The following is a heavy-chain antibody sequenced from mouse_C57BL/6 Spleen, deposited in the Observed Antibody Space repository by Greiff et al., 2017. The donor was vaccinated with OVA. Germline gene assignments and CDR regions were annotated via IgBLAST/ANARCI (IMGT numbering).Heavy chain of an antibody. CDR3: ARGGGLTDGYCDG. CDR2: INPGSGGT. CDR1: GYAFTNYL. V-gene: IGHV1-54*01. Sequence: VKLMESGAELVRPGTSVKVSCKASGYAFTNYLIEWVKQRPGQGLEWIGVINPGSGGTNYNEKFKGKATLTADKSSSTAYMQLSSLTSEDSAVDFCARGGGLTDGYCDGWGTGTTVTVAS. D-gene: IGHD4-1*01. J-gene: IGHJ1*03.